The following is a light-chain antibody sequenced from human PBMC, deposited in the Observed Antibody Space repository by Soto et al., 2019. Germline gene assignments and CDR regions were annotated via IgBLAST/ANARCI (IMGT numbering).Light chain of an antibody. CDR1: QSVYSY. CDR3: QHRNYWPFT. V-gene: IGKV3-11*01. CDR2: DVS. Sequence: EVVLTQSPATLSLSPGERATLSCRASQSVYSYLAWYQQKPGQPPRLLISDVSNRATGNPARFSGSGYGTDFTLTISSLEHDDFAVYYWQHRNYWPFTVGGGTKVEIK. J-gene: IGKJ4*01.